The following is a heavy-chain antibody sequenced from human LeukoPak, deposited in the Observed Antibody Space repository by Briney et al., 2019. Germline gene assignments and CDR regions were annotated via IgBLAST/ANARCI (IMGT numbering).Heavy chain of an antibody. D-gene: IGHD3-3*01. V-gene: IGHV3-7*01. CDR3: ARDGVYYDFWRAYYSYYYYYMDV. CDR2: IKQDGSEK. J-gene: IGHJ6*03. Sequence: GGSLRLSCAASGFSFSNYWMSWVRQAPGKGLEWVANIKQDGSEKNYLDSVKGRVTISRDNSKNTLYLQMNSLRAEDTAVYYCARDGVYYDFWRAYYSYYYYYMDVWGKGTTVTVSS. CDR1: GFSFSNYW.